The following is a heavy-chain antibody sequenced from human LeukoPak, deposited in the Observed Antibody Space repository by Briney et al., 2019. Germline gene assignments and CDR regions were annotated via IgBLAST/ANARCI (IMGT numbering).Heavy chain of an antibody. Sequence: PGGSLRLSCAASGFTFSSYAMNWVRQAPGKGLEWVSRISGSGGSTYYADSVKGRFTISRDNSKNTLYLQMNSLRAADTAVYYCAKVADSFGYMGYFDYRGQGTLLTVSS. CDR3: AKVADSFGYMGYFDY. CDR1: GFTFSSYA. V-gene: IGHV3-23*01. CDR2: ISGSGGST. J-gene: IGHJ4*02. D-gene: IGHD5-18*01.